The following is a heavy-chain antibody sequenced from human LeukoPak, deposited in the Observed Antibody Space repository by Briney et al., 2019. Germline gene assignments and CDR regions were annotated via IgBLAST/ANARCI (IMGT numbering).Heavy chain of an antibody. Sequence: GGSLRLSCAASGFTFSSYAMSWVRQAPGKGLEWVSAISNNGGYTYCADSVQGRFTISRDNSKDTLFLQMNSLRAEDTAVYYCAREGPRGNSQFDYWGQGTLVTVST. J-gene: IGHJ4*02. V-gene: IGHV3-23*01. CDR1: GFTFSSYA. CDR2: ISNNGGYT. D-gene: IGHD2/OR15-2a*01. CDR3: AREGPRGNSQFDY.